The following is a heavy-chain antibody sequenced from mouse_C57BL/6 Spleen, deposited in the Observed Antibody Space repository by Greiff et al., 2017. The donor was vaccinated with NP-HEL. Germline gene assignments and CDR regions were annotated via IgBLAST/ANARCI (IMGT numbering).Heavy chain of an antibody. CDR3: ARSAQATSAWFAY. Sequence: QVQLQQSGAELVRPGTSVKVSCKASGYAFTNYLIEWVKQRPGQGLEWIGVINPGSGGTNYNEKFKGKATLTADKSSSTAYMQLSSLTSEDSAVYFCARSAQATSAWFAYWGQGTLVTVSA. CDR1: GYAFTNYL. D-gene: IGHD3-2*02. J-gene: IGHJ3*01. CDR2: INPGSGGT. V-gene: IGHV1-54*01.